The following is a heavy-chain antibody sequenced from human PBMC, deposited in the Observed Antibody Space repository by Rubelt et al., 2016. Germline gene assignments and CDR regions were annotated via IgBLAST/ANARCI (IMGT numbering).Heavy chain of an antibody. CDR2: INHRGST. J-gene: IGHJ6*02. V-gene: IGHV4-34*01. CDR3: ARGLLSRYYYDGIDV. CDR1: GASFSDYY. Sequence: QVQLQQWGAGRLKPSETLSLTCAVYGASFSDYYWSWIRQPPGKGLEWIGEINHRGSTNYNPSLKAWVTIAVDTSKEQLSLKRTPGPAAETAVYYCARGLLSRYYYDGIDVWGQGITGTVSS. D-gene: IGHD2-8*01.